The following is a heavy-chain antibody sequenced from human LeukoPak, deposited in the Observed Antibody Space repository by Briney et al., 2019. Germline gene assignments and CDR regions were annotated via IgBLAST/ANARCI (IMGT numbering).Heavy chain of an antibody. CDR1: GYTFTTYG. D-gene: IGHD1-1*01. J-gene: IGHJ6*02. CDR3: ARTVDNWNYYYGMDV. V-gene: IGHV1-18*01. CDR2: ISAYNGNT. Sequence: EASVKVSCKTSGYTFTTYGISWVRQAPGQGLEWMGWISAYNGNTNYAQKLQGRVTMTTDTSTSTAYMELRSLRSDDTAVYYCARTVDNWNYYYGMDVWGQGTTVTVSS.